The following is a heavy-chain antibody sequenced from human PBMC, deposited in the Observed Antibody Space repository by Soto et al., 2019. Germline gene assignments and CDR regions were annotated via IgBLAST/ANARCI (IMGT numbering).Heavy chain of an antibody. V-gene: IGHV4-30-2*01. CDR1: GGSISSGGYS. J-gene: IGHJ4*02. Sequence: SETLSLTCTVSGGSISSGGYSWSWIRQPPGKGMEWIGYIYHSGRTYYNPSLKTRLTISVDKSNNQFSLRLTSVTAADTALYYCVRDPPGSGLDFDSWGQGTLVTVSS. CDR2: IYHSGRT. D-gene: IGHD6-19*01. CDR3: VRDPPGSGLDFDS.